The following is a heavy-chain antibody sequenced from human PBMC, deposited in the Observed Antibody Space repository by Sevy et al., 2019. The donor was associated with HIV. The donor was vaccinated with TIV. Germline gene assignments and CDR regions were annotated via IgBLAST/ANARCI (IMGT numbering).Heavy chain of an antibody. J-gene: IGHJ4*02. V-gene: IGHV3-23*01. CDR2: LSFGCGKI. D-gene: IGHD2-8*01. CDR3: AREGCTRPHDY. Sequence: GGSLRLSFVVSGFNFNIYSMSWVRQAPGKGLEWVSTLSFGCGKINYADSVKDRFIISRDDSKNTLYLQMNSLRAEYTAVYFCAREGCTRPHDYWGQGTLVTVSS. CDR1: GFNFNIYS.